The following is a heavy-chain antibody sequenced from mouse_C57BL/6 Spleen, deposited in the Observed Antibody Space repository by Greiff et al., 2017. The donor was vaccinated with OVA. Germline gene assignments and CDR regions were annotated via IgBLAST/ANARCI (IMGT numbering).Heavy chain of an antibody. CDR1: GFTFSDYG. D-gene: IGHD1-1*01. Sequence: EVMLVESGGGLVKPGGSLKLSCAASGFTFSDYGMHWVRQAPEKGLEWVAYISSGSSTIYYADTVKGRFTISRDNAKNTLFLQMTSLRSEDTAMYYCARGYGTYAMDYWGQGTSVTVSS. CDR2: ISSGSSTI. CDR3: ARGYGTYAMDY. J-gene: IGHJ4*01. V-gene: IGHV5-17*01.